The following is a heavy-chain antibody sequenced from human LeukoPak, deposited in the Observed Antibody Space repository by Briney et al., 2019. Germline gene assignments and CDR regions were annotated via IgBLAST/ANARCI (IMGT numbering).Heavy chain of an antibody. D-gene: IGHD5-18*01. Sequence: SVKVSCKASGYTFTSYDINWVRRATGQGLEWMGGIIPIFGTANYAQKFQGRVTITTDESTSTAYMELSSLRSEDTAVYYCARSGYSYGHRMIDYWGQGTLVTVSS. CDR1: GYTFTSYD. J-gene: IGHJ4*02. CDR3: ARSGYSYGHRMIDY. V-gene: IGHV1-69*05. CDR2: IIPIFGTA.